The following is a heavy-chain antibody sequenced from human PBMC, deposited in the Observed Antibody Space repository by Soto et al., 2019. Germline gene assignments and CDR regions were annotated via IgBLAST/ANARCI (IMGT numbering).Heavy chain of an antibody. CDR3: TRDIGGSGSY. V-gene: IGHV3-74*01. D-gene: IGHD3-10*01. Sequence: EVQLVESGGGLVQPGGSLRLSCVASGFTFRSYWMHWVRQAPGMGLVWVSRINEDGSHINYADSVKGRFTISRDNAKNTLYLQMDSLRAEDTAVYYCTRDIGGSGSYWGQGTLVTVSS. J-gene: IGHJ4*02. CDR1: GFTFRSYW. CDR2: INEDGSHI.